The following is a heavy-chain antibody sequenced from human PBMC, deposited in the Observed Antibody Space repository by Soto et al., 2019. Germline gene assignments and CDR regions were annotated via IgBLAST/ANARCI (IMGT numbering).Heavy chain of an antibody. CDR3: TTDKLTTVTTYWYFDL. CDR1: GFTCSNAW. J-gene: IGHJ2*01. CDR2: IKSKTDGGTT. V-gene: IGHV3-15*01. Sequence: EVQLVESGGGLVKPGGSLRLSCAASGFTCSNAWMSWVRQAPGKGLEWVGRIKSKTDGGTTDYAAPVKGRFTISRDDSKNTLYLQMNSLKTEDTAVYYCTTDKLTTVTTYWYFDLWGRGTLVTVSS. D-gene: IGHD4-17*01.